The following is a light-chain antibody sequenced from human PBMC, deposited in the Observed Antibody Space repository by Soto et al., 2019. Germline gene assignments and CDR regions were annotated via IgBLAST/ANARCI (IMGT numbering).Light chain of an antibody. J-gene: IGKJ2*01. CDR2: GTS. CDR1: QSCTRGY. V-gene: IGKV3-20*01. Sequence: EIALTQSPGTLSLSPGERATLSCRASQSCTRGYLAWYQQKPGQAPRLLIYGTSIRTTGVTDRFSGSGSGTDFTLTIIILEHEASALYYCYCQQFDHLSVYTFGQGTKLEI. CDR3: YCQQFDHLSVYT.